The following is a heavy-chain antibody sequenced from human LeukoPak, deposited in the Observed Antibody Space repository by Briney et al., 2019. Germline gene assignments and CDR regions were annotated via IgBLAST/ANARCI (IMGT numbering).Heavy chain of an antibody. J-gene: IGHJ5*02. D-gene: IGHD3-10*01. Sequence: PSETLSLTCTVSGDSISSHYWSWIRQPAGKELEWIGRIYSSGTITYNPSLQSRVTMSVDTSKNEFSLKMSSVTAADTAVYYCTRDSGTTGEVKFDPWGQGTLVAVSS. CDR2: IYSSGTI. CDR1: GDSISSHY. V-gene: IGHV4-4*07. CDR3: TRDSGTTGEVKFDP.